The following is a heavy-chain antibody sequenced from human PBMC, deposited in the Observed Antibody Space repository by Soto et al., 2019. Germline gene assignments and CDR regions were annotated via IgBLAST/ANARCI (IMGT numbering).Heavy chain of an antibody. Sequence: SETLSLTCTVSGGSISSYYWSWIRQPPGKGLEWIGYIYYSGSTNYNPSIQSRVTISVDTSKNQFCLKLSSVTAADTAVYYCARLAGRGWQYYFDYWGQGTLVTVSS. J-gene: IGHJ4*02. D-gene: IGHD6-19*01. V-gene: IGHV4-59*01. CDR2: IYYSGST. CDR3: ARLAGRGWQYYFDY. CDR1: GGSISSYY.